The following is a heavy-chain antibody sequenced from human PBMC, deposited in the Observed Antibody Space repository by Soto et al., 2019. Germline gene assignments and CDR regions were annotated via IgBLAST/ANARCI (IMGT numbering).Heavy chain of an antibody. CDR2: FDPEDGET. CDR1: GYTLTELS. CDR3: ATAGGYYGSGSPRNWFDP. J-gene: IGHJ5*02. V-gene: IGHV1-24*01. Sequence: GASVKVSCKVSGYTLTELSMHWVRQAPGKGLEWMGGFDPEDGETIYAQKFQGRVTMTEDTSTDTAYMELSSLRSEDTAVYYCATAGGYYGSGSPRNWFDPWGQGTLVTVSS. D-gene: IGHD3-10*01.